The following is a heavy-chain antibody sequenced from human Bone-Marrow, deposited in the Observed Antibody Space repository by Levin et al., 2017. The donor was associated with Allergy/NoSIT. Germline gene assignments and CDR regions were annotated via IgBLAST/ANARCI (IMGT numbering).Heavy chain of an antibody. V-gene: IGHV1-18*01. CDR3: ARGTAAGEIDY. CDR2: ISAYTGNT. J-gene: IGHJ4*02. D-gene: IGHD6-13*01. Sequence: GESLKISCKASGYSFSIYGFNWVRQAPGQGLEWLGWISAYTGNTDYAQKFQGRVTIPPDPSTSTAYMDLRSLRSDDTAVYYCARGTAAGEIDYWGQGTLVTVSS. CDR1: GYSFSIYG.